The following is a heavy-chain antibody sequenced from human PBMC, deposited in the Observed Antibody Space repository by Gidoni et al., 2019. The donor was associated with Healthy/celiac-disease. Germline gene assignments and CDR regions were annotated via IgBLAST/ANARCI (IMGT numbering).Heavy chain of an antibody. V-gene: IGHV3-48*03. J-gene: IGHJ2*01. Sequence: EVQLVESGGGLVQPGGSLRLACAASGFTFSSYEMNWVRQAPGKGLEWVSYISSSGSTIYYADSVKGRFTISRDNAKNSLYLQMNSLRAEDTAVYYCARVPLWFGDWYFDLWGRGTLVTVSS. CDR2: ISSSGSTI. D-gene: IGHD3-10*01. CDR1: GFTFSSYE. CDR3: ARVPLWFGDWYFDL.